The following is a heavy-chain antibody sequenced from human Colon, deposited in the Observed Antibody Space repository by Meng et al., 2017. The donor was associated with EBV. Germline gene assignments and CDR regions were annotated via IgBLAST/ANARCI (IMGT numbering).Heavy chain of an antibody. V-gene: IGHV3-74*01. CDR3: SRDLAGSDDY. J-gene: IGHJ4*02. CDR1: GFTFSSYW. CDR2: INEDGATT. D-gene: IGHD1-14*01. Sequence: EVQLVESGGALVQPGGSLGLSCAASGFTFSSYWMHWVRQVPGKGLVWVSRINEDGATTTYADSVKGRFTISRDNAKNTLYLQMNSLRAEDTAVYYCSRDLAGSDDYWGQGTLVTVSS.